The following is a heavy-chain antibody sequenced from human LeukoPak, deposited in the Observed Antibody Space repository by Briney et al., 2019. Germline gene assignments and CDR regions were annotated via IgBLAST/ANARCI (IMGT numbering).Heavy chain of an antibody. V-gene: IGHV3-21*01. J-gene: IGHJ4*02. CDR2: ISSSSSYI. CDR3: ARGSGSYYDY. Sequence: GGSLRLSCVASGFTFRTYWMHWVRQAPGKGLEWVSSISSSSSYIYYADSVKGRFTISRDNAKNSLYLQMNSLRAEDTAVYYCARGSGSYYDYWGQGTLVTVSS. D-gene: IGHD3-10*01. CDR1: GFTFRTYW.